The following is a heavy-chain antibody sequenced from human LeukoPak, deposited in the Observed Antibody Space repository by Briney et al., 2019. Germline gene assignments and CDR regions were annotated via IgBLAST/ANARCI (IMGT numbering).Heavy chain of an antibody. V-gene: IGHV4-38-2*02. CDR1: DYSISSGYY. CDR3: ARVQSWFDP. CDR2: MYYSGST. Sequence: SETLSLTCTVSDYSISSGYYWGWIRQPPGKGLEWIGSMYYSGSTYYNPSLKSRVRVSVDTSKNQFSLKVTSVTAADTAVYYCARVQSWFDPWGQGTLVTVSS. J-gene: IGHJ5*02.